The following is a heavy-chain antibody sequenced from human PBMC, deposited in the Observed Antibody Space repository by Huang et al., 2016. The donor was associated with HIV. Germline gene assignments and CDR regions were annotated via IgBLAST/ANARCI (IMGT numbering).Heavy chain of an antibody. CDR1: GFTFRSYW. CDR2: INLDGSER. V-gene: IGHV3-7*01. J-gene: IGHJ4*02. CDR3: ARGFQAKPGDY. Sequence: EVHLVESGGGLVRSGRSLRLLCAASGFTFRSYWMNWVRQAPGRGLEWVANINLDGSERFYVDSVRGRFTISRDNANNSVSLQLNSLKAEDTGVYYCARGFQAKPGDYWGQGTLVTVSS.